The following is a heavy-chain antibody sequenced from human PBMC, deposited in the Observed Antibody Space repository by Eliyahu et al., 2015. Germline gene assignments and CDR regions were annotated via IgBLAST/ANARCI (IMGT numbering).Heavy chain of an antibody. CDR1: GYTFTSYD. CDR2: INTSNGNT. V-gene: IGHV1-3*04. Sequence: QVQLVQSGAEVKKPGASVKLSCKASGYTFTSYDRHWVRQAPGPRLEWMGWINTSNGNTXYSQNFQDRVTITRDTSAXTAYMDLSSLRSEDTAVYYCAREAMIVGAFDIWGQGTIVTVSS. CDR3: AREAMIVGAFDI. D-gene: IGHD3-16*01. J-gene: IGHJ3*02.